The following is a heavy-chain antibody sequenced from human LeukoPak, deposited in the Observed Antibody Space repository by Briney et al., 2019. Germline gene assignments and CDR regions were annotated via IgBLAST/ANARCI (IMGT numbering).Heavy chain of an antibody. V-gene: IGHV3-21*01. Sequence: GGSLRLSCAASGFTFSGYSMNWVRQAPGKGLEWVSSISSSSSYIYYADSVKGRFTISRDNAKNSLYLQMNSLRAEDTAVYYCASLRPRRDGYARSPIDYWGQGTLVTVSS. CDR2: ISSSSSYI. J-gene: IGHJ4*02. CDR3: ASLRPRRDGYARSPIDY. D-gene: IGHD5-24*01. CDR1: GFTFSGYS.